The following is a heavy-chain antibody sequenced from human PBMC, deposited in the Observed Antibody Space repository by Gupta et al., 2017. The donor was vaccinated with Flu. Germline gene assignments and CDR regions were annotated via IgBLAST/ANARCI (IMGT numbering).Heavy chain of an antibody. CDR2: ITIYNGNT. V-gene: IGHV1-45*01. D-gene: IGHD5-18*01. J-gene: IGHJ4*01. CDR3: VRSARYGSQYHFDS. Sequence: MTLVQSGPEVRKTGSSVKISCTASASTFTYRYLHWVRQVPGQPLEWMGWITIYNGNTDYAHRVRDRLSITRESSLSTVHMELTALRSGDTGIYFCVRSARYGSQYHFDSWGHGTLVTVS. CDR1: ASTFTYRY.